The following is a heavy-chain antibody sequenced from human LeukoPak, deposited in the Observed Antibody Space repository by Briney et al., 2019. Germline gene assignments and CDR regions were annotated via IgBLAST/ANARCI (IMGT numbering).Heavy chain of an antibody. CDR2: IQYDGINK. D-gene: IGHD6-13*01. CDR3: AKGSVRAAAVSFFDY. Sequence: GGSLRLSCAASGFTFSYYGMHWVRQAPGKGLEWVAFIQYDGINKYYADSVKGRFTISRDNSKNTLYLQMNSLRAEDTAVYYCAKGSVRAAAVSFFDYWGQGTLVTVPS. CDR1: GFTFSYYG. J-gene: IGHJ4*02. V-gene: IGHV3-30*02.